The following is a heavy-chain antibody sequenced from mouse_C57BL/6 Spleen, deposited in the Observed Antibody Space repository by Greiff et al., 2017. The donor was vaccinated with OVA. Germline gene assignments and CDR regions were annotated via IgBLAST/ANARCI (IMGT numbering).Heavy chain of an antibody. V-gene: IGHV1-69*01. CDR1: GYTFTSYW. Sequence: QVQLQQPGAELVMPGASVKLSCKASGYTFTSYWMHWVKQRPGQGLEWIGEIDPSDSYTNYNQKFKGKSTLTVDKSSSTAYMQLSSLTSEDSAVYYCARLRSLGFDYWGQGTTLTVSS. D-gene: IGHD4-1*01. J-gene: IGHJ2*01. CDR3: ARLRSLGFDY. CDR2: IDPSDSYT.